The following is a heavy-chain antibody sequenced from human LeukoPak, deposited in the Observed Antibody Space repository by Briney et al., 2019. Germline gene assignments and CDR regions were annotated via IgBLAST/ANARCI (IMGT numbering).Heavy chain of an antibody. CDR1: GFRFSDHW. CDR2: ISRDGSDR. Sequence: QPGGSLRLSCEASGFRFSDHWMSWVRQVPGKGLEWVGNISRDGSDRYYVDSVKGRFTISRDNAQNSLYLLMNSLGVDDTALYYCARDPYDRGGYGAFDLWGQGTKVTVSS. D-gene: IGHD3-22*01. J-gene: IGHJ3*01. CDR3: ARDPYDRGGYGAFDL. V-gene: IGHV3-7*01.